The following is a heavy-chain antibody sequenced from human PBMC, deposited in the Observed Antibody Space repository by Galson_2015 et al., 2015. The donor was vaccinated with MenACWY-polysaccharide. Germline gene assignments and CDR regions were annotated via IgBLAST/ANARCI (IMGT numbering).Heavy chain of an antibody. V-gene: IGHV3-7*01. Sequence: SLRLSCAASGFTFSTHWMHWVRQAPGKGLEWVANIKKDGSEKYYVDSVKGRFTISRDNALYLQMNSLRDEDTAVYFCARGHYGMDVWGQGTTVTVSS. CDR2: IKKDGSEK. J-gene: IGHJ6*02. CDR1: GFTFSTHW. CDR3: ARGHYGMDV.